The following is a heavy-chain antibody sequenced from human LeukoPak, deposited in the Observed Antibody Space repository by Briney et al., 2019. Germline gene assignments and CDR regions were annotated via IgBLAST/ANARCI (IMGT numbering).Heavy chain of an antibody. CDR1: GNYW. D-gene: IGHD3-16*01. CDR3: AKVAGGSFQPPWNY. CDR2: ISGSGGST. V-gene: IGHV3-23*01. Sequence: PGGSLRLSCAASGNYWMHWVRQAPGKGLEWVSSISGSGGSTHHVDSVKGRFTISRDKTKNTLYLQMNSLRAEDTAVYYCAKVAGGSFQPPWNYWGQGTLVTVSS. J-gene: IGHJ4*02.